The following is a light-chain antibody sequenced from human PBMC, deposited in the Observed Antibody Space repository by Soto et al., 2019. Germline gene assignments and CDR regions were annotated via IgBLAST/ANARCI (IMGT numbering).Light chain of an antibody. CDR2: DNN. Sequence: QSVLTQPPSVSAAPGQKVTISCSGSSSNIGNNYVSWYQQLPGTAPKLLSYDNNKRPSGIPDRFSGSKSGTSATLGITGLQTGDEADYYCGTWDSSLSAGVFSGGTKLTVL. CDR1: SSNIGNNY. J-gene: IGLJ2*01. CDR3: GTWDSSLSAGV. V-gene: IGLV1-51*01.